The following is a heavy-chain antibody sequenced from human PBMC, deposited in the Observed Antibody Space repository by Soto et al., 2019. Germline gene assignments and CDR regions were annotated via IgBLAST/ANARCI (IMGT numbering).Heavy chain of an antibody. CDR2: IYYSGNT. J-gene: IGHJ3*01. Sequence: QVQLQESGPRLVKPSGTLSLTCAVSGGSISSSDWWSWVRQPPGKELEWIGEIYYSGNTNYSPSLESRVTMSVDKSKNQFSLKLTSVTAADTAVYYCVRRASGPFDVWGQGTMVTVSS. V-gene: IGHV4-4*02. CDR1: GGSISSSDW. CDR3: VRRASGPFDV. D-gene: IGHD2-8*02.